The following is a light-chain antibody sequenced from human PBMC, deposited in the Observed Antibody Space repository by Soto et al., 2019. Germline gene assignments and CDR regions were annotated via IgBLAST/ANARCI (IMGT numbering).Light chain of an antibody. V-gene: IGKV1-5*01. Sequence: GDRVTITCRASQSISSWLAWYQQKPGKAPKLLIYNASSLESGVPSRISGSGSGTEFTLTISSLQPDDFATYYFQQYNSYSWTFGHGTKVEIK. CDR1: QSISSW. CDR3: QQYNSYSWT. J-gene: IGKJ1*01. CDR2: NAS.